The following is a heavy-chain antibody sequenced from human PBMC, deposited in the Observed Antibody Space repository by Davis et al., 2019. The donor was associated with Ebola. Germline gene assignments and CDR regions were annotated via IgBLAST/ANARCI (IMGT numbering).Heavy chain of an antibody. J-gene: IGHJ4*02. Sequence: SETLSLTCAVSGGSFSRYYLRWIRQAPGKGLDWIGEINHSGSTNYNPSLKSRVTISVDTSKNQFSLKLSSVTAADTAVYYCARGRRYSYGPPRYWGQGTLVTVSS. CDR3: ARGRRYSYGPPRY. V-gene: IGHV4-34*01. CDR1: GGSFSRYY. D-gene: IGHD5-18*01. CDR2: INHSGST.